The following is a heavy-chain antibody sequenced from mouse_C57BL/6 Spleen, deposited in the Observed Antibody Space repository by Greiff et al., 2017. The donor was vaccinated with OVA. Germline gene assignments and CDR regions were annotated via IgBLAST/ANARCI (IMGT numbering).Heavy chain of an antibody. J-gene: IGHJ4*01. CDR1: GFTFSSYA. D-gene: IGHD3-2*02. Sequence: EVQWVESGGGLVKPGGSLKLSCAASGFTFSSYAMSWVRQTPEKRLEWVATISDGGSYTYYPDNVKGRFTISRDNAKNNLYLQMSHLKSEDTAMYYCARDRLRPFYYAMDYWGQGTSVTVSS. CDR2: ISDGGSYT. CDR3: ARDRLRPFYYAMDY. V-gene: IGHV5-4*01.